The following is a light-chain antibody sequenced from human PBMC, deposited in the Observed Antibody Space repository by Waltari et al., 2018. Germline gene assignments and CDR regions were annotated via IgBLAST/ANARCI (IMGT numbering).Light chain of an antibody. CDR3: CSYAGSSTYVL. CDR1: SSDVGGSDL. J-gene: IGLJ3*02. Sequence: QSALTQPASVSGSPGQSITISCTGTSSDVGGSDLVSWYQHHPGKAPKLIIYEATKRPSGVSDHFSASKSDNTASLTISGLQADDEANYYCCSYAGSSTYVLFGGGTRLTVL. CDR2: EAT. V-gene: IGLV2-23*01.